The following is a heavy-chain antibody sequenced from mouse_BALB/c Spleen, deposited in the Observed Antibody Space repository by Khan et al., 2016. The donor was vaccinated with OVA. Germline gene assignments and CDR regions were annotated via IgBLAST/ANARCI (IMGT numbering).Heavy chain of an antibody. Sequence: EVQLVESGPGLVKPSQSLSLTCTVTGYSITSDYAWNWIRQFPGNKLEWMGYISYSGSTNYNPALKSRISITRDTSENQFFLQLNSVTTEDTATYYCARDGSRYNYAMDYWGQGTSGTVSA. V-gene: IGHV3-2*02. D-gene: IGHD2-3*01. CDR1: GYSITSDYA. CDR3: ARDGSRYNYAMDY. J-gene: IGHJ4*01. CDR2: ISYSGST.